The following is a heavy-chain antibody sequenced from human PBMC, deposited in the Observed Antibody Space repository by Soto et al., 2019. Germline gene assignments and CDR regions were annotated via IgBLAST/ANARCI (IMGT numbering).Heavy chain of an antibody. V-gene: IGHV4-34*01. D-gene: IGHD6-13*01. Sequence: QVQLQQWGAGLLKPSETLSLTCAVYGGSFSGHYWSWIRQPPGKGLEWIGEINDGGTTNYNPSLMSRVIISVDTSKNQFSLKLRSVTAADTAVYYCARGVPGYSSSWYAYWGQGTLVTVSS. J-gene: IGHJ4*02. CDR1: GGSFSGHY. CDR3: ARGVPGYSSSWYAY. CDR2: INDGGTT.